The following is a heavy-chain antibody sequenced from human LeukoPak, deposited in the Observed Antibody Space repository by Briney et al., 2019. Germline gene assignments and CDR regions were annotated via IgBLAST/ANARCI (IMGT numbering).Heavy chain of an antibody. Sequence: GGSLRLSCAASGFIFSSYAMSWVRQAPGKGLEWVSAISGSGGSTYYADSVKGRFTISRDNSKNTLYLQMNSLRAEDTAVYYCAKNPPRRTGYLFMFDYWGQGTLVTVSS. J-gene: IGHJ4*02. V-gene: IGHV3-23*01. D-gene: IGHD3/OR15-3a*01. CDR2: ISGSGGST. CDR3: AKNPPRRTGYLFMFDY. CDR1: GFIFSSYA.